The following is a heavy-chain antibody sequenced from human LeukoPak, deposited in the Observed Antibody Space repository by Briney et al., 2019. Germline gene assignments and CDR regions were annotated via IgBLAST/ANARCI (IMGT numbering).Heavy chain of an antibody. Sequence: GGSLRLSCVASGFKFDGYAMHWVRQAPGKGLEWVSAISGSGGSTYYADSVKGRFTISRDNSKNTLYLQMNSLRAEDTAVYYCAKICSSTSCHDAFDIWGQGTMVTVSS. CDR1: GFKFDGYA. D-gene: IGHD2-2*01. J-gene: IGHJ3*02. CDR2: ISGSGGST. V-gene: IGHV3-23*01. CDR3: AKICSSTSCHDAFDI.